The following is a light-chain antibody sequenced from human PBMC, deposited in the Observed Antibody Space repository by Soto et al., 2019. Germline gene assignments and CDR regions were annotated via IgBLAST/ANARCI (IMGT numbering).Light chain of an antibody. CDR2: GAS. CDR1: QSVSSN. J-gene: IGKJ1*01. Sequence: EIVMTQSPATVSVSTGERATLSCRASQSVSSNLAWYQQKAGQAPRLLIYGASTRATGIPARFSGSGSGTEFTLTINSLQSEDFAVYYCQQYNNWPPWTFGQGTKVDIK. CDR3: QQYNNWPPWT. V-gene: IGKV3-15*01.